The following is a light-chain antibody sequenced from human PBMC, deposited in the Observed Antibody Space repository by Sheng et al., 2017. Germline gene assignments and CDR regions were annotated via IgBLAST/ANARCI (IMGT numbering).Light chain of an antibody. V-gene: IGLV2-14*01. J-gene: IGLJ2*01. CDR2: EVS. CDR1: SSDVGGYNY. Sequence: QPASVSGSPGQSITISCTGTSSDVGGYNYVSWYQQHPGKAPKLMIYEVSNRPSGVSNRFSGSKSGNTASLTISGLQAEDEADYYCSSYTSSSTRGVFGGGTKLTVL. CDR3: SSYTSSSTRGV.